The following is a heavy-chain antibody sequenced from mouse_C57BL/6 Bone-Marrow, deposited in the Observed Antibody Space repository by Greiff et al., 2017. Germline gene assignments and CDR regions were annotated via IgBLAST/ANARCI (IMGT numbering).Heavy chain of an antibody. J-gene: IGHJ1*03. D-gene: IGHD1-1*01. Sequence: QVQLQQPGAELVKPGASVKMSCKASGYTFTSYWITWVKQRPGQGLEWIGDIYPGSGSPNYNEQFKSKATLTVDTSSSTAYMQLSSLTSEDSAVYYCARTFITTVVASDWYFDVWGTGTTVTVSS. CDR2: IYPGSGSP. V-gene: IGHV1-55*01. CDR3: ARTFITTVVASDWYFDV. CDR1: GYTFTSYW.